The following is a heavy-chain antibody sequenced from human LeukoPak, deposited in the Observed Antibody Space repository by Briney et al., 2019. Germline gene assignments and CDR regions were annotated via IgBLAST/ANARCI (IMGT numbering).Heavy chain of an antibody. D-gene: IGHD2-15*01. CDR1: GFTFSSYA. Sequence: PWGSLRLSCAASGFTFSSYAMSWVRQAPGKGLEWVPAISGSGGSTFYADSVKGRFTISRDNSKNTLYMQMNSLRAEDTAVYYCAKDGSGVAAADYYFDYWGQGTLVTVSS. CDR3: AKDGSGVAAADYYFDY. CDR2: ISGSGGST. V-gene: IGHV3-23*01. J-gene: IGHJ4*02.